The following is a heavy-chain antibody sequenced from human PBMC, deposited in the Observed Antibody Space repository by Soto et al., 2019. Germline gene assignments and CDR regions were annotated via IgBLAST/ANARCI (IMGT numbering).Heavy chain of an antibody. V-gene: IGHV3-30*18. D-gene: IGHD2-21*02. CDR2: ISYDGSNK. CDR3: AKGPDLGGGACCFDY. Sequence: QVQLVESGGGVVQTGRSLRLSCAASRFTFSSYGMHWVRQAPGKGLELVAVISYDGSNKYYADSVKGRFSISRDNSKNTLYLQMNSLRAEDTAVYYCAKGPDLGGGACCFDYWGQGTLVTVSS. J-gene: IGHJ4*02. CDR1: RFTFSSYG.